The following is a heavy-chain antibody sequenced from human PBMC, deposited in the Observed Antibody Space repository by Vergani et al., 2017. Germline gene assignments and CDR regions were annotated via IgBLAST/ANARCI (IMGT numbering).Heavy chain of an antibody. J-gene: IGHJ5*02. CDR2: ISAYNGNT. Sequence: QVQLVQSGAEVKKPGASVKVSCKASGYTFTSYGISWVRQAPGQGLEWMGWISAYNGNTNYAQKLQGRVTMTTDNSTSTAYMELRSLRSDDTAVYYCARDDEGGPAAGPFDPWGQGTLVTVSS. V-gene: IGHV1-18*01. CDR1: GYTFTSYG. CDR3: ARDDEGGPAAGPFDP. D-gene: IGHD2-2*01.